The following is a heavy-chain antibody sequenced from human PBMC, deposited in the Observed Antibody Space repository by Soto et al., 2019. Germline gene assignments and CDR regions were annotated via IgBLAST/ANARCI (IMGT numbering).Heavy chain of an antibody. V-gene: IGHV3-30-3*01. J-gene: IGHJ6*02. Sequence: GGSLRLSCAASGFTFSSYAMHWVRQAPGKGLEWVAVISYDGSNKYYADSVKGRFTISRDNSKNTLYLQMNSLRAEDTAVYYCARGPRGPLYYYYYGMDVWGQGTTVTVSS. CDR3: ARGPRGPLYYYYYGMDV. CDR1: GFTFSSYA. CDR2: ISYDGSNK.